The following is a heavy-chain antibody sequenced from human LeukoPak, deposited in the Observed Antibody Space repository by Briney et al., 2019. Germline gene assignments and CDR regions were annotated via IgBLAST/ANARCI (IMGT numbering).Heavy chain of an antibody. V-gene: IGHV3-30*03. J-gene: IGHJ6*02. CDR3: ARGFPYDDTTEGYYYLMDV. D-gene: IGHD4-17*01. CDR1: GFTFSSYA. CDR2: ISYDGSNK. Sequence: PGGSLRLSCAASGFTFSSYAMSWVRQAPGKGLEWVSLISYDGSNKYYADSVKGRFTISRDNSKNMFYVQINSLRPEDTAVYFCARGFPYDDTTEGYYYLMDVWGQGTTVTVSS.